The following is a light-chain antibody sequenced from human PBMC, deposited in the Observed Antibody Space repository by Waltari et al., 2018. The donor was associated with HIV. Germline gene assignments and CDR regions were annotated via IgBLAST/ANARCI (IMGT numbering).Light chain of an antibody. CDR2: DAS. Sequence: DIQMTQSPSSLSASVGDRVTITCQASQDISNYLNWYQQKPGKAPKLLIYDASNLETGVPSRFSGGGSGTDFPFTISSLQPEDIATYYCQQYDNLPYTFGQGTKLEIK. V-gene: IGKV1-33*01. CDR1: QDISNY. CDR3: QQYDNLPYT. J-gene: IGKJ2*01.